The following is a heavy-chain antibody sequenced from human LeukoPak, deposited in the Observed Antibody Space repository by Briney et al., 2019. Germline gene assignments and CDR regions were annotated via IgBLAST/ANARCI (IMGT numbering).Heavy chain of an antibody. D-gene: IGHD2-2*01. CDR2: INPNSGGT. CDR3: ARVSRSSTSCPARDAFDI. CDR1: GYTFTGYY. V-gene: IGHV1-2*02. J-gene: IGHJ3*02. Sequence: ASVKVSCKASGYTFTGYYMHWVRQAPGQGLEWMGWINPNSGGTNYAQKFQGRVTMTRDTPISTAYMELSRLRSDDTAVYYCARVSRSSTSCPARDAFDIWGQGTMVTVSS.